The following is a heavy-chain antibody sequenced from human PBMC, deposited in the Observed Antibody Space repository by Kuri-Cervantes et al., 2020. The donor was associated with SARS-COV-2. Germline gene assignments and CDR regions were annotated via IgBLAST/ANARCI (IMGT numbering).Heavy chain of an antibody. V-gene: IGHV4-34*01. D-gene: IGHD2-21*01. CDR1: GGSFSGYY. CDR2: INHTGST. CDR3: ARGGVVPVSFDY. Sequence: SETLSLTCAVYGGSFSGYYWSWIRQSPGKGLVWIGEINHTGSTYYNPSLKSRVTISVDTSKNQFSLKLSSVTAADTAVYYCARGGVVPVSFDYWGQGTLVTVSS. J-gene: IGHJ4*02.